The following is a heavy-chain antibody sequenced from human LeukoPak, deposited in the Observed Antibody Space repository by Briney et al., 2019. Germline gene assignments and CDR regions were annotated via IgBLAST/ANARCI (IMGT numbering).Heavy chain of an antibody. CDR3: ARGAAEQWLASNWFDP. J-gene: IGHJ5*02. D-gene: IGHD6-19*01. V-gene: IGHV4-34*01. Sequence: PSETLSLTCAVYGVSFSGYYWSWIRQPPGKGQEWIGEINHSGSTNYNPSLKSRVTISVDTSKNQFSLKLSSVTAADTAVYYCARGAAEQWLASNWFDPWGQGTLVTVSS. CDR1: GVSFSGYY. CDR2: INHSGST.